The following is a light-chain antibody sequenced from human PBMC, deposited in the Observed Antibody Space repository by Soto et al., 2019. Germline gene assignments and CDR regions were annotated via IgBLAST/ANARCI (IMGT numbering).Light chain of an antibody. CDR1: QSVSNNY. J-gene: IGKJ1*01. V-gene: IGKV3-20*01. CDR2: GAS. Sequence: EIVLTQSPGTLSLSPGERATLSCRASQSVSNNYLAWYQQKPGQAPXLLIYGASNRATGIPDRFSGSGSGTEFTLTISRLEPEYSAVYDCQQYGSSGTFGQGTKVDIK. CDR3: QQYGSSGT.